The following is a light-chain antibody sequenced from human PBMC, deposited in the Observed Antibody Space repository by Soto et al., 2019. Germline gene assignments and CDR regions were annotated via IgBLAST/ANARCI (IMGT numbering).Light chain of an antibody. Sequence: AIRMTQSPSSLSASTGDTVIITCRASQDISDYVAWYQHKPGRAPKLLIYGASTLQSGVPPRFSGSGSETEFMLTISRLQSEDFATYYCQQYYSSYSFGQGTKVEIK. V-gene: IGKV1-8*01. CDR2: GAS. CDR3: QQYYSSYS. J-gene: IGKJ2*03. CDR1: QDISDY.